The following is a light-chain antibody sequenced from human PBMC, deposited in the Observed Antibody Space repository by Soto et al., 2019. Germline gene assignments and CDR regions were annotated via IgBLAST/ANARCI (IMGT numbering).Light chain of an antibody. Sequence: EIVLTQSPASLSLSAGERVTLSCRASQSVDTMVAWYQQKTGQSPRLLINAASSRASDIPVRFSGSGYGADFTLTISRLEPEDFAVYYCQYYGSSPTFGQGTKVDI. CDR3: QYYGSSPT. J-gene: IGKJ1*01. CDR2: AAS. V-gene: IGKV3-20*01. CDR1: QSVDTM.